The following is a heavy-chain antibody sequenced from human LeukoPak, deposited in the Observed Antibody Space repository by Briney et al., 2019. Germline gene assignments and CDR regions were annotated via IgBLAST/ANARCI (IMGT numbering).Heavy chain of an antibody. CDR3: ARDDYDILTGYYIHFDY. J-gene: IGHJ4*02. CDR2: IYSGGTT. D-gene: IGHD3-9*01. CDR1: GLTVSNNY. V-gene: IGHV3-66*01. Sequence: PGGSLRLSCEVSGLTVSNNYISWVRQAPGKGLEWVSVIYSGGTTYYADSVKGRFTISRDNSKNTLYLQMNSLRAEDTALYYCARDDYDILTGYYIHFDYWGQGTLVTVSS.